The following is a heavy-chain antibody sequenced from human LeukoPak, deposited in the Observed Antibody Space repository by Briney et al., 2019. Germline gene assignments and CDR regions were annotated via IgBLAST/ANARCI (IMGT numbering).Heavy chain of an antibody. Sequence: PSETLSLTCAVYGGSFSGYYWSWIRQPPGKGLEWIGEINHSGSTNYNPSLKSRVTISVDTSKNQFSLKLSSVTAADTAVYYCARHPPGYSYGFAPAFYWYFDLWGRGTLVTVSS. CDR1: GGSFSGYY. J-gene: IGHJ2*01. D-gene: IGHD5-18*01. CDR2: INHSGST. CDR3: ARHPPGYSYGFAPAFYWYFDL. V-gene: IGHV4-34*01.